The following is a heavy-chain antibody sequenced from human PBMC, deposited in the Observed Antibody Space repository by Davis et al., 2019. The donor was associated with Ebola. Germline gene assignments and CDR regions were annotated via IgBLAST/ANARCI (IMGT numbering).Heavy chain of an antibody. CDR3: VRDYNWACDV. CDR1: GDSITSFS. D-gene: IGHD5-24*01. V-gene: IGHV4-59*01. Sequence: PSETLSLTCTVAGDSITSFSWNWIRQSPGKGLEWIGYMHHSGIIGYNPSLRSRVTVSLDMSKNQFSLRVTSVTAADTAVYYCVRDYNWACDVWGQGTMVTVSS. CDR2: MHHSGII. J-gene: IGHJ3*01.